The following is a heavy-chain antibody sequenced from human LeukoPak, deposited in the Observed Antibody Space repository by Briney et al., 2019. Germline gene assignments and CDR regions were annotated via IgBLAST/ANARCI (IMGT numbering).Heavy chain of an antibody. D-gene: IGHD1-26*01. CDR1: GFTFSSYE. CDR3: ARVWYSGSYPVYY. CDR2: ISSSGSTI. Sequence: GGSLRLSCAASGFTFSSYEMNWVRQAPGKGLEWVSYISSSGSTIYYADSVKGRFTISRDNAKNSLYLQMNSLRAEDTAVYYCARVWYSGSYPVYYWGQGTLVTVSS. V-gene: IGHV3-48*03. J-gene: IGHJ4*02.